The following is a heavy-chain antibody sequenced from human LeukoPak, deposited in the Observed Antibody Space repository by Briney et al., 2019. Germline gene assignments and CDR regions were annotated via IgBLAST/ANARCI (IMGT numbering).Heavy chain of an antibody. CDR3: ARLGGYGDYVGVGY. D-gene: IGHD4-17*01. CDR2: INPNSGGT. V-gene: IGHV1-2*02. CDR1: GYTFTGYY. Sequence: ASVKVSCKASGYTFTGYYMHWVRQAPGQGLEWMGWINPNSGGTNYAQKFQGRVTMTRDTSISTAYMKLSRLRSDDTAVYYCARLGGYGDYVGVGYWGQGTLVTVSS. J-gene: IGHJ4*02.